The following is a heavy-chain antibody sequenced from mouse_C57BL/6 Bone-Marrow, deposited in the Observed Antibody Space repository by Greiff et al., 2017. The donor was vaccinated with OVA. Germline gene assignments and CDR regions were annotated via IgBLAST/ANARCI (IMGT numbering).Heavy chain of an antibody. CDR2: IYPGSGST. D-gene: IGHD2-4*01. CDR3: ARDRDYDYDGDYFDY. V-gene: IGHV1-55*01. Sequence: QVQLQQPGAELVKPGASVKMSCKASGYTFTSYWITWVKQRPGQGLEWIGDIYPGSGSTNYNEKFKSKATLTVDTSSSTAYMQLSSLTSEDSAVYYCARDRDYDYDGDYFDYWGQGTTLTVSS. CDR1: GYTFTSYW. J-gene: IGHJ2*01.